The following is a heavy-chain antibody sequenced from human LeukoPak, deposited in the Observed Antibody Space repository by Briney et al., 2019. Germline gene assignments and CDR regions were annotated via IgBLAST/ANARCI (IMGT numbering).Heavy chain of an antibody. CDR3: ARLRPTHLIAAAGPFSTSGFDY. D-gene: IGHD6-13*01. CDR2: IYYSGST. V-gene: IGHV4-59*12. Sequence: PSETLSLTCAVYGGSFSGYHWSWIRQPPGKGLEWIGYIYYSGSTNYKSSLKSRVTISVDTSKNQFSLKLSSVTAADTAVYYCARLRPTHLIAAAGPFSTSGFDYWGQGTLVTVSS. J-gene: IGHJ4*02. CDR1: GGSFSGYH.